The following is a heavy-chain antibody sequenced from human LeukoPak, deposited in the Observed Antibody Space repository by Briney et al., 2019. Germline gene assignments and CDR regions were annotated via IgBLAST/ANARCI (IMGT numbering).Heavy chain of an antibody. CDR1: GYTFTSYG. J-gene: IGHJ4*02. D-gene: IGHD3-10*02. V-gene: IGHV1-18*01. CDR2: ISAYNGNT. Sequence: ASVTVSCTASGYTFTSYGISWVRQAPGQGLEWMGWISAYNGNTNYAQKLQGRVTMTTDTSTSTAYMELRSLRSDDTAVYYCARGVFGELFYDYWGQGTLVTVSS. CDR3: ARGVFGELFYDY.